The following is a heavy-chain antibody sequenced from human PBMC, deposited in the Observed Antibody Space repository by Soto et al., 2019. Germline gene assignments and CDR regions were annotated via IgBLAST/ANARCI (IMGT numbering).Heavy chain of an antibody. CDR3: ARGGQHPKPSYDYGMDV. Sequence: QVQLVQSGAEVKKPGSSVKVSCKASGGTFSTYSISWVRQAPGQGLEWMGGSIPIFGTSNYAQKFQGRGTINADESTSTAYMELSSLRSEDTAVYYCARGGQHPKPSYDYGMDVWGQGTTVTVSS. CDR2: SIPIFGTS. D-gene: IGHD6-13*01. J-gene: IGHJ6*02. CDR1: GGTFSTYS. V-gene: IGHV1-69*01.